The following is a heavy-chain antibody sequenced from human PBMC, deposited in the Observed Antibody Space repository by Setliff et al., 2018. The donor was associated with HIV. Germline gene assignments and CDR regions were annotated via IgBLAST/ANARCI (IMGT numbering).Heavy chain of an antibody. CDR2: IYYSGST. V-gene: IGHV4-59*08. J-gene: IGHJ6*03. CDR1: SVSFSRYS. CDR3: ARGATLLPGYSDRWEYFYMDV. D-gene: IGHD5-12*01. Sequence: PSETLSLTCTVSSVSFSRYSWSWIRQPPGKGLEWIGYIYYSGSTNYNPSLRSRVTISVETSKNLFSLKLSSVTAADTAVYYCARGATLLPGYSDRWEYFYMDVWGKGTTVTVSS.